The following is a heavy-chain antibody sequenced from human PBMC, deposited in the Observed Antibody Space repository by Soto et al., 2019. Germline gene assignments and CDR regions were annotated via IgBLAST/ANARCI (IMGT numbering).Heavy chain of an antibody. CDR3: ARAGCLGAVAGDY. D-gene: IGHD6-19*01. Sequence: QLQLQESGSGLVKPSQTLSITCAVSGGSISSGGYSWRWIRQPPGKGLEWIGYIYHSGSNYYNPSLKSRVTLSVDRSKNQFSLKLSSVTAADTAVYSCARAGCLGAVAGDYWGQGTLVTVSS. CDR2: IYHSGSN. V-gene: IGHV4-30-2*01. CDR1: GGSISSGGYS. J-gene: IGHJ4*02.